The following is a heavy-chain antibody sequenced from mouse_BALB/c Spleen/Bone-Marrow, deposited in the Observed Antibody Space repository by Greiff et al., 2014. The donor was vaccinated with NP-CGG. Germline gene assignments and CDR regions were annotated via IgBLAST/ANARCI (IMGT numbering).Heavy chain of an antibody. Sequence: EVKLMESGGGLVKSGGSLKLSCAASGFSFGNYGMSWVRQTPEKRLEWVATISGDGRYTFYSDSVRGRFTISRDNAKYNLYLQLSSLRSADTALYYCARHAYYDQTEVSFVYWGQGTLVTVSA. D-gene: IGHD2-4*01. CDR3: ARHAYYDQTEVSFVY. V-gene: IGHV5-9-2*01. CDR1: GFSFGNYG. CDR2: ISGDGRYT. J-gene: IGHJ3*01.